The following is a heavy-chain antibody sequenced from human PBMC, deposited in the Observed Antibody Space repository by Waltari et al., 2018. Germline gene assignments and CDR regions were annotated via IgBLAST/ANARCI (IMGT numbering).Heavy chain of an antibody. CDR2: IYHTGST. J-gene: IGHJ5*02. CDR1: GGSISNDSYY. D-gene: IGHD3-16*02. V-gene: IGHV4-39*01. CDR3: ARATRIMITFGGVIAFDP. Sequence: QLQLQESGPGLVKPSETLSLTCTVSGGSISNDSYYWGWIRQPPGKGLGWIGSIYHTGSTYSNPSLKSRVTVSQDTPKNQFSLKLSSVTAADTALYYCARATRIMITFGGVIAFDPWGQGTLVTVSS.